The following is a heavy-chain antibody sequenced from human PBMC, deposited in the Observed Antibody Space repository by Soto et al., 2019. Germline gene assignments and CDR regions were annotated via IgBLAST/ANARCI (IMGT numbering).Heavy chain of an antibody. CDR1: GGSISSFY. CDR3: ARGSSRWDY. J-gene: IGHJ4*02. Sequence: SETLSLTCTVSGGSISSFYWSWIRQPAGKGLEWIGRIYSGGRNNYSPSLKSRVTMSVDTSKNQFSLRLSSVTAADTAMYYCARGSSRWDYWGQGTLVTVSS. CDR2: IYSGGRN. D-gene: IGHD6-13*01. V-gene: IGHV4-4*07.